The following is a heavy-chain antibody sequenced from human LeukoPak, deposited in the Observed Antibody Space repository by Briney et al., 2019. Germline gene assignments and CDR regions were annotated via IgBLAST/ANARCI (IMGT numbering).Heavy chain of an antibody. V-gene: IGHV4-34*01. CDR3: ARGGRAWIQPPHDY. J-gene: IGHJ4*02. D-gene: IGHD5-18*01. Sequence: PSGTLSLTCAVYGGSFSGYYWSWIRQPPGKGLEWIGEINHSGSTNYNPSLKSRVTISVDTSKNQFSLKLSSVTAADTAVYYCARGGRAWIQPPHDYWGQGTLVTVSS. CDR1: GGSFSGYY. CDR2: INHSGST.